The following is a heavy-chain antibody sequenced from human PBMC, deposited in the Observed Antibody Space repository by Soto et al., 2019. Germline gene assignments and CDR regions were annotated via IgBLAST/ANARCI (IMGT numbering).Heavy chain of an antibody. CDR2: INAGNGNT. D-gene: IGHD2-2*01. J-gene: IGHJ6*03. V-gene: IGHV1-3*01. CDR3: ARGHLAVVPVASWFYYMDV. CDR1: AYTFTNYA. Sequence: ASVKVSCKASAYTFTNYAVHWVRQAPGQRLEWMGWINAGNGNTRYSQKFQGRVTITRDTPARTVYMELSRLRSEDTAVYYCARGHLAVVPVASWFYYMDVWGKGTTVTVSS.